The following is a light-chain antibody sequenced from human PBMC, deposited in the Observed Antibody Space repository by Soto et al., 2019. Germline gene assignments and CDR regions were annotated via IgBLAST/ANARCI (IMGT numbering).Light chain of an antibody. Sequence: EIVMTQSPATLSVSPGERATLSCRASQSVNTNLAWYQQKPGQAPRLLIYGASTRATGIPARFTVSGSGTEFTLTISSPQSEDFAVYYCQQYNNWPPTFGQGTKVDI. CDR2: GAS. CDR3: QQYNNWPPT. J-gene: IGKJ1*01. V-gene: IGKV3-15*01. CDR1: QSVNTN.